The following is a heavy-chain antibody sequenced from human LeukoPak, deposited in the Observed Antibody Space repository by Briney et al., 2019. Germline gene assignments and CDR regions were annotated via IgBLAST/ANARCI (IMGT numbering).Heavy chain of an antibody. V-gene: IGHV3-33*01. D-gene: IGHD1-26*01. CDR1: GFTFSSYG. CDR2: IWYDGSNK. Sequence: GGSLRLSCAASGFTFSSYGMHWVRQAPGKGLEWVEVIWYDGSNKYYADSVKGRFTISRDNSKNTLYLQMNSLRAEDTAVYYCARESGSYYMPTFDYWGQGTLVTVSS. J-gene: IGHJ4*02. CDR3: ARESGSYYMPTFDY.